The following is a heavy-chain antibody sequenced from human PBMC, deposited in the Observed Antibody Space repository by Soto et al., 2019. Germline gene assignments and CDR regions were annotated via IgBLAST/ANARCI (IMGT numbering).Heavy chain of an antibody. Sequence: PGGSVRLSGTSAEFAFVDFASSWFRKAPGKGLEWVGRIKSKTDGGTTDYAAPVKGRFTISRDDSKNTLYLQMNSLNTEDTAVYYCYVWSITEIFDYCGQGTLVTVSS. CDR3: YVWSITEIFDY. J-gene: IGHJ4*02. CDR1: EFAFVDFA. V-gene: IGHV3-15*01. D-gene: IGHD1-20*01. CDR2: IKSKTDGGTT.